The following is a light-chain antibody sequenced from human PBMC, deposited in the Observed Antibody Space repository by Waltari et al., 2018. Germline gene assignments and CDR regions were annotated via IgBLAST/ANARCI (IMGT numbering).Light chain of an antibody. V-gene: IGLV3-25*03. J-gene: IGLJ3*02. CDR1: TLPIEY. Sequence: SYGLTQAPSVSVSPGQTARTPCSGDTLPIEYAYWYQQKPGQAPVLVIYQDSERPSGIPGRFSGSRAGTTVALTINGVQAEDEAEYYCQSSDSSGSYVLFGGGTKLTVL. CDR3: QSSDSSGSYVL. CDR2: QDS.